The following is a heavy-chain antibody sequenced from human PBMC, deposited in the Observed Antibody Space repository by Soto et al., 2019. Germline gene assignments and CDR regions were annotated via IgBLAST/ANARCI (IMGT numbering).Heavy chain of an antibody. D-gene: IGHD1-26*01. V-gene: IGHV1-8*01. J-gene: IGHJ5*02. CDR1: GYTFTSYD. Sequence: ASVKVSCKASGYTFTSYDINWVRQATGQGLEWMGWMNPNSGNTGYAQKFQGRVTMTRNTSISTAYMELSSLRSEDTAVYYCARGQVELFFGNWFDPWGQGTLVTVSS. CDR3: ARGQVELFFGNWFDP. CDR2: MNPNSGNT.